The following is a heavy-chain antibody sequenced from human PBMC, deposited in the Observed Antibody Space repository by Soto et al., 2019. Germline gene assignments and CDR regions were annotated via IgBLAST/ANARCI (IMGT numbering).Heavy chain of an antibody. V-gene: IGHV4-34*01. J-gene: IGHJ6*02. CDR1: GGSFSGYY. Sequence: SETLSLTCAVYGGSFSGYYWSWIRQPPGKGLEWIGEINHSGSTNYNPSLKSRVTISVDTSKNQFSLKLSFVTAADTAVYYCARGRDCSSTSCYRYYYYGMDVWGQGTTVTVSS. D-gene: IGHD2-2*01. CDR2: INHSGST. CDR3: ARGRDCSSTSCYRYYYYGMDV.